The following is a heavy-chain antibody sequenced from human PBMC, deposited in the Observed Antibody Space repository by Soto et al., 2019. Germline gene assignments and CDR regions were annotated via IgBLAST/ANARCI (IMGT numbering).Heavy chain of an antibody. V-gene: IGHV3-23*01. CDR3: AKRQSFDFWSGYLPFFDY. Sequence: PGGSLRLSCAASDFSVRSNFMNWVRQAPGKGLEWVSAVGGSGSDTYYADSVKGRFTISRDDSKNTLYLHMSSLRVEDTAIYYCAKRQSFDFWSGYLPFFDYWGQGTPVTVSS. J-gene: IGHJ4*02. D-gene: IGHD3-3*01. CDR2: VGGSGSDT. CDR1: DFSVRSNF.